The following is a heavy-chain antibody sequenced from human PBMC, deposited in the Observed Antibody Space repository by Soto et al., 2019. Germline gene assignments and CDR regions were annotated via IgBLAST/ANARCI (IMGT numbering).Heavy chain of an antibody. CDR2: IYYSGST. CDR3: ASCATSVIAAAGTYRGYYFDY. CDR1: GGSISSGGYY. D-gene: IGHD6-13*01. J-gene: IGHJ4*02. V-gene: IGHV4-31*03. Sequence: TSQTLSLTCTVAGGSISSGGYYWSWIRQHPGKGLEWIGYIYYSGSTYYNPSLKSRVTISVDTPKNQFSLKLSSVTAADTAVYYCASCATSVIAAAGTYRGYYFDYWGQGTLVTVSS.